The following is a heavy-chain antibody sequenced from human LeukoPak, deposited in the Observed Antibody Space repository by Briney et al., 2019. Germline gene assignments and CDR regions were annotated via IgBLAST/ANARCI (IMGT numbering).Heavy chain of an antibody. V-gene: IGHV4-31*03. Sequence: PSETLSLTCTVSGGSISSGGYYWSWIRQHPGKGLEWIEYIYYSGSTYYNPSLKSRVIISVDTSKNQFSLKLSSVTVADTAVYYCARRPGVSSWIQHAFDIWGQGTMVSVSS. CDR2: IYYSGST. J-gene: IGHJ3*02. D-gene: IGHD5-18*01. CDR3: ARRPGVSSWIQHAFDI. CDR1: GGSISSGGYY.